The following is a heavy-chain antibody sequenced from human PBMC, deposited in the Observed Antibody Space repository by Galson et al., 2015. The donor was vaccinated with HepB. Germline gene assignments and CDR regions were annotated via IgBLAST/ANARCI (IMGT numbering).Heavy chain of an antibody. V-gene: IGHV3-33*06. Sequence: SLRLSCATSGFTFSSRPMHWVRQAPGKGLEWVAVIRPDGGWQHYADSVKGRFTISRDNSKNTVYLQLNNVKAEDSAVYYCAKCSILASSYFYGIDVWGQGTTVTVSS. CDR1: GFTFSSRP. CDR3: AKCSILASSYFYGIDV. D-gene: IGHD2-2*01. J-gene: IGHJ6*02. CDR2: IRPDGGWQ.